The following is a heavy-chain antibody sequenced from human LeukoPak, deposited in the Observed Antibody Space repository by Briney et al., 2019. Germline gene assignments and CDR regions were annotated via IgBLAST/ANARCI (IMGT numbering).Heavy chain of an antibody. CDR1: GGSISSSSYY. CDR2: IYYSGST. D-gene: IGHD3-16*01. J-gene: IGHJ6*03. V-gene: IGHV4-39*07. Sequence: PSETLSLTCTVSGGSISSSSYYWGWIRQPPGKGLEWIGSIYYSGSTNYNPSLKSRVTISVDTSKNQFSLKLSSVTAADTAMYYCARVKDPGGYYYYYYMDVWGKGTTVTVSS. CDR3: ARVKDPGGYYYYYYMDV.